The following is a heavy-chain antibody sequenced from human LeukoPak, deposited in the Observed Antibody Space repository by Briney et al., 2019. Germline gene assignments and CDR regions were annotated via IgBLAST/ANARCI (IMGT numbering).Heavy chain of an antibody. V-gene: IGHV1-18*01. CDR3: ARVSEVILLAYFDY. CDR2: ISPYNGNT. D-gene: IGHD3-22*01. J-gene: IGHJ4*02. Sequence: ASVKVSCKASGYTFTSYGISWVRQAPGQGLGWVGWISPYNGNTDYAQKLQGRVTMTTDTSTSTAYMELRSLRSDDTAVYYCARVSEVILLAYFDYWGQGTLVTVSS. CDR1: GYTFTSYG.